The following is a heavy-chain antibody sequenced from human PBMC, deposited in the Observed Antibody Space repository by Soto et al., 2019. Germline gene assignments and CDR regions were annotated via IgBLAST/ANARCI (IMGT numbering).Heavy chain of an antibody. Sequence: QVQLVQSGAEVKKPGASVKVSCKASGYTFTSYDINWVRQATGQGLEWMGWMNPNSGNTGFAQKFRGRVTMTRNTSISTAYMELSSLRSEDTAVYYCARERTGTTSMDVWGQGTTVTVSS. CDR3: ARERTGTTSMDV. V-gene: IGHV1-8*01. CDR1: GYTFTSYD. D-gene: IGHD1-1*01. CDR2: MNPNSGNT. J-gene: IGHJ6*02.